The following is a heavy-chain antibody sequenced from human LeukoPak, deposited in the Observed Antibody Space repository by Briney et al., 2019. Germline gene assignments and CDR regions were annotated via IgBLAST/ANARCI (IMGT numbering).Heavy chain of an antibody. V-gene: IGHV4-34*01. J-gene: IGHJ6*03. CDR2: INHSGST. CDR1: GGSFSGYY. Sequence: SETLSLTCAVYGGSFSGYYWSWIRQPPGKGLEWIGEINHSGSTNYNPSLKSRVTISVDTSKNQFSLKLSSVTAADTAVYYCARLGGLAAAANEDYYYYYYMDVWGKGTTVTISS. D-gene: IGHD6-13*01. CDR3: ARLGGLAAAANEDYYYYYYMDV.